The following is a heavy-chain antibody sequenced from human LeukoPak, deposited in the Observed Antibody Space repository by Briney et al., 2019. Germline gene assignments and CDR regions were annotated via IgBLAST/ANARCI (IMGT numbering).Heavy chain of an antibody. CDR2: INSDGSST. J-gene: IGHJ4*02. Sequence: GGSLRLSCAASRFTFSNYWMHWVRQAPGKGLVWVSRINSDGSSTTSADSVKGRFTISRDNAKNTLYLQMNSLRAEDTAVYYCAKGGATVIDYWDQGTLVTVSS. D-gene: IGHD4-17*01. CDR3: AKGGATVIDY. V-gene: IGHV3-74*01. CDR1: RFTFSNYW.